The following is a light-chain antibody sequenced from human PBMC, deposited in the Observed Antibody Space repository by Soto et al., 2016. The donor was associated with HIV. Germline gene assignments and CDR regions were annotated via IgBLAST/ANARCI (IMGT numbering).Light chain of an antibody. CDR2: DAS. V-gene: IGKV1-33*01. J-gene: IGKJ1*01. CDR1: QSISSY. Sequence: DIQMTQSPSSLSASVGDRVTITCRASQSISSYLKWYQQKPGKAPKLLIYDASNLETGVPSRFSGSGSGTDFTFTISSLQPEDIATYYCQQYDNLPRTFGQGTKVEIK. CDR3: QQYDNLPRT.